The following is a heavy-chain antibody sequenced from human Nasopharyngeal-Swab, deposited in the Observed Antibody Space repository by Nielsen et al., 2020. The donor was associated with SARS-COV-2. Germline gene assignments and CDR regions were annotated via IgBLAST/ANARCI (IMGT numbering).Heavy chain of an antibody. Sequence: GESLKISCAASGFIFSSFCMHWVRQAPGKGLEWVAFIAHDASNEYYGDSVKGRFSISRDSSKNTLYLQMDSLRGEDTAVYYCARDAPAHYGAFYWGRGTLVTVSS. CDR3: ARDAPAHYGAFY. CDR2: IAHDASNE. D-gene: IGHD4-17*01. CDR1: GFIFSSFC. V-gene: IGHV3-30*03. J-gene: IGHJ4*02.